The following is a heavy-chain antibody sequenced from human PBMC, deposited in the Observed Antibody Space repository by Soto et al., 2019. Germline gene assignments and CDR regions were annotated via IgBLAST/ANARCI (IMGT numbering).Heavy chain of an antibody. D-gene: IGHD2-15*01. V-gene: IGHV1-8*02. Sequence: QVQLVQSGAEVKKPGASVKVSCQASGYTFGAFDIHWVRQATGQGFEWMGWMNPRTGDTAFAQKFQDRVSMTRDTSLTTAYMELSRLTSEDTAVYFCVRQPGGVATPGDDYWGQGTLVTVSS. CDR3: VRQPGGVATPGDDY. CDR1: GYTFGAFD. CDR2: MNPRTGDT. J-gene: IGHJ4*02.